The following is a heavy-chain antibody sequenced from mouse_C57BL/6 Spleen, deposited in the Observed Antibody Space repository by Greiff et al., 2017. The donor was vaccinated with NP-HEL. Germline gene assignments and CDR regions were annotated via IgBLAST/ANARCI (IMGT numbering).Heavy chain of an antibody. CDR1: GYTFTSYW. Sequence: QVQLQQPGAELVMPGATVKLSCKASGYTFTSYWMHWVKQRPGQGLEWIGEMDPSDSYTNYNQKFNGKSTLTVDKSSSTAYVQLSSLTSEDYAVYYCARVGYSNYTYYAMDYWDEGTSVTVSS. D-gene: IGHD2-5*01. CDR2: MDPSDSYT. J-gene: IGHJ4*01. CDR3: ARVGYSNYTYYAMDY. V-gene: IGHV1-69*01.